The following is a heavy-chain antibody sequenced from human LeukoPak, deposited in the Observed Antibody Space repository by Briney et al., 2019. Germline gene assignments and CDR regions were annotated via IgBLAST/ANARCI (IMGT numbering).Heavy chain of an antibody. CDR3: ARLTVMYNWFDP. J-gene: IGHJ5*02. Sequence: SETLSLTCIVSGGSISSYYWTWIRQPPGKGLEYIGFIYYSGITNYNPSLRSRVTISVDTSKNQFSLKLSSVTAADTAVYYCARLTVMYNWFDPWGQGTLVTVSS. CDR2: IYYSGIT. D-gene: IGHD3-16*01. V-gene: IGHV4-59*12. CDR1: GGSISSYY.